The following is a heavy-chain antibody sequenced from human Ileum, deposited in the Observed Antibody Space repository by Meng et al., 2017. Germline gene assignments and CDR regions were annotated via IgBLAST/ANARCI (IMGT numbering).Heavy chain of an antibody. J-gene: IGHJ4*02. CDR3: ATNKNKKIDY. CDR1: GDSISSSNW. V-gene: IGHV4-4*02. D-gene: IGHD2/OR15-2a*01. CDR2: IFHTGST. Sequence: VQLQASGPGLVEPSGTLSLTCVVSGDSISSSNWWNWVRQPPGKGLEWIGEIFHTGSTNYNPSLKSRVTISADKSKNQFSLNLSSVTAADTAVYYCATNKNKKIDYWGQGTLVTVSS.